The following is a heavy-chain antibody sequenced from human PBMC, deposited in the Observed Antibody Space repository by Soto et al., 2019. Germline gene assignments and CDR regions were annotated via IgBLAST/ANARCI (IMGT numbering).Heavy chain of an antibody. V-gene: IGHV3-73*02. D-gene: IGHD2-21*01. Sequence: EVQLVESGGGLIQPEGSLTLSCAASGFTFSGSAMLWVRQASGKGLEWVGRIRNKTNSHATEYPASVKGRFTISRDDSKNTAYLQMNSLKAEDTAVYYCATHTRDGYNDEYYFDYWGRGTLVTVSS. CDR2: IRNKTNSHAT. CDR1: GFTFSGSA. J-gene: IGHJ4*02. CDR3: ATHTRDGYNDEYYFDY.